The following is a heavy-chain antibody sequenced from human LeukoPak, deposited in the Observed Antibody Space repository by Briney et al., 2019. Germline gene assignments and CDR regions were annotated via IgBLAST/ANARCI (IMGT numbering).Heavy chain of an antibody. Sequence: SETLSLTCTVSGGSISSASYYWSWIRQPAGKGLEWIGRLHPSGATNYNPSLKSRITMSLDTSKNQFSLKLSSVTAADTAVYYCAREVVRGYYFDYWGQGTLVTVSS. D-gene: IGHD1-26*01. V-gene: IGHV4-61*02. CDR3: AREVVRGYYFDY. CDR1: GGSISSASYY. CDR2: LHPSGAT. J-gene: IGHJ4*02.